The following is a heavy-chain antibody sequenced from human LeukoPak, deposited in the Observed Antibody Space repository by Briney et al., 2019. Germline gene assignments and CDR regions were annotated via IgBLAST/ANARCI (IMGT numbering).Heavy chain of an antibody. CDR3: ARSPNGSTYYYHYYMDV. CDR1: RYSFTGYF. D-gene: IGHD4/OR15-4a*01. V-gene: IGHV1-2*02. Sequence: ASVKVSCKASRYSFTGYFIHWVRQAPGQGLEWKGWINPNTGGTNYAQKFQGRVTMTSDTSISTAYMELNRLRSDDTAVYYCARSPNGSTYYYHYYMDVWGKGTTVTVSS. J-gene: IGHJ6*03. CDR2: INPNTGGT.